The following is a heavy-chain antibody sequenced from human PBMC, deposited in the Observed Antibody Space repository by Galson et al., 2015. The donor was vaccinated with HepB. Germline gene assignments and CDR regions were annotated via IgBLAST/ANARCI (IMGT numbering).Heavy chain of an antibody. CDR3: TRVGLGVWFDP. D-gene: IGHD3-10*01. J-gene: IGHJ5*02. Sequence: DSMKGRFIISRDDAKDSLSLQINSLRSEDTAIYYCTRVGLGVWFDPWGQGTLVTVSS. V-gene: IGHV3-7*04.